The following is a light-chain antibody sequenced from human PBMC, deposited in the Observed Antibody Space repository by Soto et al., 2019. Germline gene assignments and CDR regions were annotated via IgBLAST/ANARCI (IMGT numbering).Light chain of an antibody. J-gene: IGLJ3*02. CDR3: GSYAGSYSWV. CDR1: SSDVGGYNY. CDR2: DVS. Sequence: QSALTQPRSVSGSPGQSVTISCTGTSSDVGGYNYVSWYQQHPGKAPKLMIYDVSKRPSGVPDRFSGSKSGNTASLTISGLQADDEADYDCGSYAGSYSWVFGGGTKLTAL. V-gene: IGLV2-11*01.